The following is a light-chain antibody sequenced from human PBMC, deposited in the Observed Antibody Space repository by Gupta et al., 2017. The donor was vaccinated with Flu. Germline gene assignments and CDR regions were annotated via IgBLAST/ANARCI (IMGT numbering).Light chain of an antibody. V-gene: IGKV3-15*01. Sequence: EIVMTQSPATLSVSPGERATLSRSASQSVSSNLAWYQQKPGQAPRLLIYGASTRATGTPARFSGSGSGTEFTLTISSLQSEDFAVYYCQQYNNWPPLTFGGGTKVEIK. CDR1: QSVSSN. CDR3: QQYNNWPPLT. J-gene: IGKJ4*01. CDR2: GAS.